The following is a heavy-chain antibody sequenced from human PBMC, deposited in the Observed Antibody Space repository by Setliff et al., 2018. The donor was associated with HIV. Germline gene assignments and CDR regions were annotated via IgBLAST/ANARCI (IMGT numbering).Heavy chain of an antibody. Sequence: KTGGSLRLSCAASGFRFSDYYMNWIRQAPGKGLEWISSISSSGRTIKYADSVKGRFTISRDNAKRSLYLQMNSLRVEDTAVYYCARDIPPEYPGFDLWGQGTVVTVSS. V-gene: IGHV3-11*04. CDR2: ISSSGRTI. D-gene: IGHD6-6*01. CDR1: GFRFSDYY. CDR3: ARDIPPEYPGFDL. J-gene: IGHJ3*01.